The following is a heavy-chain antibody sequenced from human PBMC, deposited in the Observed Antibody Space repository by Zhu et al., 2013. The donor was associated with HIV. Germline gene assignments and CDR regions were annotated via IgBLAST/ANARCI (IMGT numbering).Heavy chain of an antibody. CDR3: ARSPYCGGDCYSGEYFQH. V-gene: IGHV1-18*01. CDR2: ISAYNGNT. Sequence: QVQLVQSGAEVKKPGASVKVSCKASGYTFTSYGISWVRQAPGQGLEWMGWISAYNGNTNYAQKLQGRVTMTTDTSTSTAYMELRSLRSDDTAVYYCARSPYCGGDCYSGEYFQHWGQGTLVTVSS. J-gene: IGHJ1*01. D-gene: IGHD2-21*01. CDR1: GYTFTSYG.